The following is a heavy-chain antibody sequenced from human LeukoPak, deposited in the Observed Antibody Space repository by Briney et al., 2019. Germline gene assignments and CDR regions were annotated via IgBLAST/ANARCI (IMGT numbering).Heavy chain of an antibody. D-gene: IGHD1-20*01. Sequence: GGSLRLSCAASGFTFNAHWMHWVRQTQEKGLVWLSRINTDGSTTNYADAVKGRFTISRDNAKDTLYLQMNSLRVEDTAVYYCARDLNWNQADYWGQGSLVTVSS. V-gene: IGHV3-74*01. CDR3: ARDLNWNQADY. CDR2: INTDGSTT. CDR1: GFTFNAHW. J-gene: IGHJ4*02.